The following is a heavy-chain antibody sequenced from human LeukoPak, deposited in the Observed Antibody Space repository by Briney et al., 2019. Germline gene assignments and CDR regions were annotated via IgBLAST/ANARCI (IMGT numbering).Heavy chain of an antibody. CDR3: VRKGWVSGAIDY. Sequence: PGGSLRLSCSASGFTLSNYAMHWVRQSPGKGLEYVSALSADGISKFYAESVKGRFTTSRDSSNNTLHLQMSSLRPEDTAVYYCVRKGWVSGAIDYWGQGTLVTVSS. V-gene: IGHV3-64D*06. CDR2: LSADGISK. D-gene: IGHD6-13*01. J-gene: IGHJ4*02. CDR1: GFTLSNYA.